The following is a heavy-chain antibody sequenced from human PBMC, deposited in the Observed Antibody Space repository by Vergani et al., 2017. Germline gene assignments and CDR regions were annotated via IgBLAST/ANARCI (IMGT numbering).Heavy chain of an antibody. V-gene: IGHV4-59*01. CDR3: ASYQASSSYNRFDP. D-gene: IGHD6-6*01. J-gene: IGHJ5*02. CDR2: IYYSGST. CDR1: GGSISSYY. Sequence: QVQLQESGPGLVKTSETLSLTCTVSGGSISSYYWSWIRQPPGKGLEWIGYIYYSGSTNYNPSLKSRVTISVDTSKNQFSLKLSSVTAADTAVYYCASYQASSSYNRFDPWGQGTLVTVSS.